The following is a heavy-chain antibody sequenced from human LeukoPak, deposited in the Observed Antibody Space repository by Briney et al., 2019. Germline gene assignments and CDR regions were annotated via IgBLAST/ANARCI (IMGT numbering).Heavy chain of an antibody. Sequence: KASETLSLTCAVSGGSISSGSYSWSWIRQPPGKGLEWIGYISHSGNTYYSPSLKSRVTISVDYSKNQFSLKLTSVTAADTAVYYCARYSTAWPYRYFDLWGRGTLVTVSS. D-gene: IGHD6-13*01. V-gene: IGHV4-30-2*01. CDR1: GGSISSGSYS. J-gene: IGHJ2*01. CDR2: ISHSGNT. CDR3: ARYSTAWPYRYFDL.